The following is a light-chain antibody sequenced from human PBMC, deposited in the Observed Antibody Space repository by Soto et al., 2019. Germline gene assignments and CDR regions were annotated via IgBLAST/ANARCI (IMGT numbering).Light chain of an antibody. CDR2: DAS. V-gene: IGKV3-11*01. Sequence: EIVLTQSPATLSLSPEERATLSCRASQSVSSYLAWYQQKPGQAPRLLIYDASNRATGVPARFRGSGSETDFTLTISSLEPEDFAVYYCQQRSNWPPYTFGQGTKLEIK. CDR3: QQRSNWPPYT. CDR1: QSVSSY. J-gene: IGKJ2*01.